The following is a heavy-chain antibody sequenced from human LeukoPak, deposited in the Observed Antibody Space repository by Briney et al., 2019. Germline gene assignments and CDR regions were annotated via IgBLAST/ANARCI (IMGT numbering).Heavy chain of an antibody. CDR1: GFTFSSYG. Sequence: PGGSLRLSCAASGFTFSSYGMHWVRQAPGKGLEWVGVIWYDGSNKYYADSVKGRFTISRDNSKNTLYLQLNSLRAEDTAVYYCARARSGPHDAFDIWGQGTMVTVSS. D-gene: IGHD2-15*01. CDR3: ARARSGPHDAFDI. V-gene: IGHV3-33*01. CDR2: IWYDGSNK. J-gene: IGHJ3*02.